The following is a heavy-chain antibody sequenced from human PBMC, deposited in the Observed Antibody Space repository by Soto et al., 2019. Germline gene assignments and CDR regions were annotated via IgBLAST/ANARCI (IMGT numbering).Heavy chain of an antibody. CDR2: ISAYNGNT. J-gene: IGHJ5*02. V-gene: IGHV1-18*01. CDR3: ARVFIPGYSSGWRGDWFDP. CDR1: GYTFTSYG. D-gene: IGHD6-19*01. Sequence: ASVKVSCKASGYTFTSYGISWVRQAPGQGLEWMGWISAYNGNTNYAQKLQGRVTMTTDTSTSTAYMELRSLRSDDTAVYYCARVFIPGYSSGWRGDWFDPWGQGTLVTVSS.